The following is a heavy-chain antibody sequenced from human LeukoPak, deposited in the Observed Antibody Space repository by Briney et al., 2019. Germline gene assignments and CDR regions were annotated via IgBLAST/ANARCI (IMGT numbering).Heavy chain of an antibody. V-gene: IGHV3-48*04. Sequence: GGSLRLSCAASGFTFSTYTMTWVRQAPGKGLEWVSYISSSGSTKYYADSVKGRFTISRDNAENSLYLQMNSLRAEDTALYYCARRYCSSTSCTLDYWGQGTLVTVSS. J-gene: IGHJ4*02. CDR3: ARRYCSSTSCTLDY. CDR1: GFTFSTYT. CDR2: ISSSGSTK. D-gene: IGHD2-2*01.